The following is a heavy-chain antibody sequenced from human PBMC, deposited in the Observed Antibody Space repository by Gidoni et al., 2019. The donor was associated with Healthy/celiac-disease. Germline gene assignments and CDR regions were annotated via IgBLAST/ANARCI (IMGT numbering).Heavy chain of an antibody. D-gene: IGHD2-8*01. CDR1: GGSISSRSYY. V-gene: IGHV4-39*01. CDR3: ARRYCTNGVCYTDPFDY. CDR2: IYYSGST. Sequence: QLQLQESGPGLVKPSEPLSLTCTVSGGSISSRSYYWGWIRQPPGKGLEWIGSIYYSGSTYYNPSLKSRVTISVDTSKNQFSLKLSSVTAADTAVYYCARRYCTNGVCYTDPFDYWGQGTLVTVSS. J-gene: IGHJ4*02.